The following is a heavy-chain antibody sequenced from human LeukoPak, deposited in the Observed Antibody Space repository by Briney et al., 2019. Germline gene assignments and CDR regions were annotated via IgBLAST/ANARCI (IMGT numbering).Heavy chain of an antibody. CDR1: GGSIRTDNHY. CDR2: IYDNANT. V-gene: IGHV4-39*01. D-gene: IGHD6-25*01. CDR3: ATLRSSGWPHVKTS. Sequence: PSETLSLTCTVSGGSIRTDNHYWSWIRQPPGRGLAWVASIYDNANTYYSLSLKSRLTISVDKSENQFYLKLNSVTAADTAVYYCATLRSSGWPHVKTSWGKGTLVTVSS. J-gene: IGHJ5*02.